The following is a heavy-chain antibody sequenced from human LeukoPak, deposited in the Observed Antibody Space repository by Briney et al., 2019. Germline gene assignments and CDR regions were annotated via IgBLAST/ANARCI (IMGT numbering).Heavy chain of an antibody. Sequence: SETLSLTCAVYGGSFSGYYWSWIRQPPGKGLEWIGEINHSGSTNYNPSLKSRVTISVDTSKNQFSLKLSSVTAADTAVYYCARLWEGSSWYFDYWGQGTLVTVSS. CDR3: ARLWEGSSWYFDY. CDR1: GGSFSGYY. J-gene: IGHJ4*02. V-gene: IGHV4-34*01. CDR2: INHSGST. D-gene: IGHD6-13*01.